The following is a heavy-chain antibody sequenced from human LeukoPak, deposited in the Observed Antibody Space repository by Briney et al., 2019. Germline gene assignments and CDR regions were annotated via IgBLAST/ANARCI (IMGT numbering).Heavy chain of an antibody. Sequence: PGGSLRLSCAASGFTFSSYWMSWVRQAPGKGLEWVANIKQDGSEKYYVDSVKGRFTISRDNAKNSLYLQMNSLRAEDTAVYYCARGLHTAWKLPFDYWGQGTLVTVSS. CDR3: ARGLHTAWKLPFDY. D-gene: IGHD1-1*01. J-gene: IGHJ4*02. V-gene: IGHV3-7*01. CDR2: IKQDGSEK. CDR1: GFTFSSYW.